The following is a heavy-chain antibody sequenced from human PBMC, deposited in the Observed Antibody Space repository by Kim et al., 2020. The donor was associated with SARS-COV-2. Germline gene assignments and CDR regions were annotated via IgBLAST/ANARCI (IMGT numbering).Heavy chain of an antibody. CDR3: ARAIYCYGLYYFYY. J-gene: IGHJ4*02. D-gene: IGHD5-18*01. CDR1: GFTFSSYS. CDR2: ISSSSSYI. V-gene: IGHV3-21*01. Sequence: GGSLRLSCAASGFTFSSYSMNWVRQAPGKGLEWVSSISSSSSYIYYADSEKRRFIFSSDNANNSLYLQMNSLGAEDTAVYCCARAIYCYGLYYFYYCGQG.